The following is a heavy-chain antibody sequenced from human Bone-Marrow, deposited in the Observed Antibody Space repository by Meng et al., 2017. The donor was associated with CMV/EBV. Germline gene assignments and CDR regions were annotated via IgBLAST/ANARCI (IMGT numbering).Heavy chain of an antibody. D-gene: IGHD2-2*02. J-gene: IGHJ4*02. V-gene: IGHV4-34*01. CDR3: ARFLPAAILRYFDY. Sequence: AVYGGSFSGYYWSWIRQPPGKGLEWIGEINHSGSTNYNPSLKSRVTISVDTSKNQFSLKLSSVTAADTAVYYCARFLPAAILRYFDYWGQGTLVTVSS. CDR1: GGSFSGYY. CDR2: INHSGST.